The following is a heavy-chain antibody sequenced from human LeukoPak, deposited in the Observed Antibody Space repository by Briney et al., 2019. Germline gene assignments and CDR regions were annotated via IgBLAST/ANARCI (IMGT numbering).Heavy chain of an antibody. J-gene: IGHJ4*02. D-gene: IGHD6-19*01. Sequence: PGGSLRLSCAASGFTFSSYAMSWVRQAPGKGLEWVSAISGSGGSTYYADSVKGRFTIFRDSSKNTLYLQMNSLRAEDTAVYYCAKGGFRSGWYGLDYWGQGTLVTVSS. V-gene: IGHV3-23*01. CDR1: GFTFSSYA. CDR3: AKGGFRSGWYGLDY. CDR2: ISGSGGST.